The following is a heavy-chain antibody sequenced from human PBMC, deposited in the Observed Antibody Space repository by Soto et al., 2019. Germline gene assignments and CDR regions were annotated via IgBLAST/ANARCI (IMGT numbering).Heavy chain of an antibody. D-gene: IGHD5-12*01. CDR3: ARIREYSGYDPLGGYYYYYMDV. Sequence: EVQLVESGGGLVKPGGSLRLSCAASGFTFSSYSMNWVRQAPGKGLEWVSSISSSSSYIYYADSVKGRFTISRDNAKNSLYLQKNSLRAEDTAVYHCARIREYSGYDPLGGYYYYYMDVWGKGTTVTVSS. J-gene: IGHJ6*03. CDR2: ISSSSSYI. V-gene: IGHV3-21*01. CDR1: GFTFSSYS.